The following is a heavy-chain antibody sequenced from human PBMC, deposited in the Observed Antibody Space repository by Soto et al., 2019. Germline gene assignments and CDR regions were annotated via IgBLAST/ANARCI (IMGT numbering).Heavy chain of an antibody. CDR3: ARRKERYGPIYFDY. V-gene: IGHV1-8*01. J-gene: IGHJ4*02. Sequence: QVQLVQSGAEVKKPGASVKISCKASGYTFTTYDINWVRQATGQGLEWMGWMNPNNGKTGYAQKFQGRGTMTRDTSISTVYLELSSVRSEDTAVYYCARRKERYGPIYFDYWGQGTLVTVSS. D-gene: IGHD1-1*01. CDR1: GYTFTTYD. CDR2: MNPNNGKT.